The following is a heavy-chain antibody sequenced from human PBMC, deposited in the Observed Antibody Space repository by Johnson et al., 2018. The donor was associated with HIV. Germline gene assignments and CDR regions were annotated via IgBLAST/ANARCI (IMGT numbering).Heavy chain of an antibody. CDR1: GFTFSNSA. CDR2: VSWNNGSL. J-gene: IGHJ3*02. Sequence: EVLLVESGGGVVQPGRSLRLSCAASGFTFSNSAMSWVRQAPGKGLEWVSGVSWNNGSLGYADSVKGRFTISRDNAKNSLYLQMNSLRAEDTALYYCARGGIQLGSGDAFDIWGQGTMVTVSS. D-gene: IGHD5-18*01. CDR3: ARGGIQLGSGDAFDI. V-gene: IGHV3-9*01.